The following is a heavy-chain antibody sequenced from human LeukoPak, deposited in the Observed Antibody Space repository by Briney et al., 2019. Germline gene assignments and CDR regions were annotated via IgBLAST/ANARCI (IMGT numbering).Heavy chain of an antibody. CDR1: GFTFSSYS. J-gene: IGHJ4*02. Sequence: GGSLRLSCAASGFTFSSYSMNWVRQAPGKGLEWVSSISSSSSYIYYADSVKGRFTISRDNAKNSLYLQMNSLRAEDTAVYYCARGPTVPPPYFDYWGQGTLVTVSS. CDR2: ISSSSSYI. CDR3: ARGPTVPPPYFDY. V-gene: IGHV3-21*01. D-gene: IGHD4-17*01.